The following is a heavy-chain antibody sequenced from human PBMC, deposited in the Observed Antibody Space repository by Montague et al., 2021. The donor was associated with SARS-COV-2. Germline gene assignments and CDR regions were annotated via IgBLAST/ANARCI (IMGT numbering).Heavy chain of an antibody. V-gene: IGHV3-48*02. J-gene: IGHJ4*02. Sequence: SRRLSCATSGFSFRSFSINWVRQAPGKGLEWISYIPGSSSPIYYADSVKGRFTVFRDNAADSVYLQMRSLRDDDTAVYYCAREFAMAGNDDGPPSFWLDSWGQGTLVTVSS. CDR3: AREFAMAGNDDGPPSFWLDS. CDR2: IPGSSSPI. D-gene: IGHD3-3*01. CDR1: GFSFRSFS.